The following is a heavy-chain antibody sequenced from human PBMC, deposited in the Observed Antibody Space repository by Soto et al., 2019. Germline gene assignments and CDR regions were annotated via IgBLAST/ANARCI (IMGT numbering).Heavy chain of an antibody. CDR1: GYTFTGYY. J-gene: IGHJ3*02. V-gene: IGHV1-2*02. Sequence: GASVKVSCKASGYTFTGYYMHWVRQAPGQGLEWMGWINPNSGGTNYAQKFQGRVTMTRDTSISTAYMELSRLRSDDTAVYYCARISSMVRGGNNAFDIWGQGTMVTVS. CDR3: ARISSMVRGGNNAFDI. CDR2: INPNSGGT. D-gene: IGHD3-10*01.